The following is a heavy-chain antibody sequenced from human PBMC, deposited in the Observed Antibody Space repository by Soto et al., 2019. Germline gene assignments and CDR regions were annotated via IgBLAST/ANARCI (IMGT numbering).Heavy chain of an antibody. V-gene: IGHV4-34*01. CDR2: INHSGST. J-gene: IGHJ6*02. Sequence: NLSLTCAVYGGSFSGYYWSWIRQPPGKGLEWIGEINHSGSTNYNPSLKSRVTISVDTSKNQFSLKLSSVTAADTAVYYCARRGSYGDYYYYYGMDVWGQGTTVTVSS. D-gene: IGHD4-17*01. CDR1: GGSFSGYY. CDR3: ARRGSYGDYYYYYGMDV.